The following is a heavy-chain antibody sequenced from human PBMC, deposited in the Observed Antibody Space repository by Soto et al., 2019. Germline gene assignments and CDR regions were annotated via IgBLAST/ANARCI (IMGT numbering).Heavy chain of an antibody. D-gene: IGHD5-18*01. V-gene: IGHV4-30-2*01. Sequence: QLQLQESGSGLMKPSQTLSLTCAVSGGSISSGGYSWSWSRQPPGKGLEWIGYIYHSGSTYYNPSLKSRVTISVDRSKNQFSLKLSSVTAADTAVYYCARGHSQLWLRSYYFDYWGQGTLVTVSS. CDR3: ARGHSQLWLRSYYFDY. CDR1: GGSISSGGYS. J-gene: IGHJ4*02. CDR2: IYHSGST.